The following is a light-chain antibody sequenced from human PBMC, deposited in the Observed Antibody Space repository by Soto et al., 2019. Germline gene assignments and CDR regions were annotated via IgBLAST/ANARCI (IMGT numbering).Light chain of an antibody. CDR2: GAS. Sequence: EIVMTQSPATLFVSPGERATLSCRASQSVSSNLAWYQRKPGQAPRLLIYGASTRATGIPARFSGSGSGTEFTLTISSLQSEDFAVYYCQQYNNWLWTFGQGTKVEIK. J-gene: IGKJ1*01. CDR3: QQYNNWLWT. V-gene: IGKV3-15*01. CDR1: QSVSSN.